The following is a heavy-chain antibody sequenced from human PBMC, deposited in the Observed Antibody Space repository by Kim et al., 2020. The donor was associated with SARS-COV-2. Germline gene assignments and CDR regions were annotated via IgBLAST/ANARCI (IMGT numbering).Heavy chain of an antibody. CDR2: ISYDGSNK. Sequence: GGSLRLSCAASGFTFSSYAMHWVRQAPGKGLEWVAVISYDGSNKYYADSVKGRFTISRDNSKNTLYLQMNSLRAEDTAVYYCARGPFAKQQLVEYYFDYWGQGTLVTVSS. J-gene: IGHJ4*02. V-gene: IGHV3-30*04. CDR3: ARGPFAKQQLVEYYFDY. D-gene: IGHD6-13*01. CDR1: GFTFSSYA.